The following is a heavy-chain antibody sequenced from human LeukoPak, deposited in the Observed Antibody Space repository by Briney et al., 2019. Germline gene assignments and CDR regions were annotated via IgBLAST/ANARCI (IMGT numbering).Heavy chain of an antibody. CDR2: IYYSGRT. J-gene: IGHJ3*02. Sequence: SETLSLTCTVSGGSVSSGSYYWSWIRQPPGKGLEWIGYIYYSGRTNYNPSLKSRVTISVDTSKSQFSLKLSSVTAAGTAVYYCARPGYSSSWYRNAFDIWGQGAMVTVSS. D-gene: IGHD6-13*01. CDR3: ARPGYSSSWYRNAFDI. CDR1: GGSVSSGSYY. V-gene: IGHV4-61*01.